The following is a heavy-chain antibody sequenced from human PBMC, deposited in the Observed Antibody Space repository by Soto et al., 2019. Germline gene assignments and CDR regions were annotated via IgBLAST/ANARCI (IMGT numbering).Heavy chain of an antibody. Sequence: ASVKVSCKASGYTFTSYGISWVRQAPGQGLEWMGWISAYNGNTNYAQKLQGRVTMTTDTSTSTASMELRSLRSDDTAVYYCAVSRSLGIAAAGPRLHDAFDIWGQGTMVTVSS. CDR1: GYTFTSYG. D-gene: IGHD6-13*01. CDR3: AVSRSLGIAAAGPRLHDAFDI. V-gene: IGHV1-18*01. CDR2: ISAYNGNT. J-gene: IGHJ3*02.